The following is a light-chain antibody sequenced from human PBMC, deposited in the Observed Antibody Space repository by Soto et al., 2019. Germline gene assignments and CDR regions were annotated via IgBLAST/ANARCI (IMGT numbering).Light chain of an antibody. V-gene: IGKV1-9*01. CDR3: QQLYSFPLT. Sequence: DIQLTQSPSFLPASIGDRVTITSRASQDFSNFLAWYQQKPGRAPKILMYDASTLQSGVPSRFRGRWSGTECTPTISRLQPEDFDTYYCQQLYSFPLTFGGGTKVDIK. J-gene: IGKJ4*01. CDR1: QDFSNF. CDR2: DAS.